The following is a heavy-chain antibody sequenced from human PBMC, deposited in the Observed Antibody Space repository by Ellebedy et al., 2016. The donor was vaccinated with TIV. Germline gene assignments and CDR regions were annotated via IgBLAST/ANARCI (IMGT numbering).Heavy chain of an antibody. CDR2: IKTDGSAT. CDR3: VGFGVFNL. Sequence: PGGSLRLSCAAWGFSFSNFWMSWVRQAPGKGLEWVAHIKTDGSATYYVDSVKGRFTISRENAKNALFLQMDGLRVEDADVYYCVGFGVFNLWGQGAPVTVSS. J-gene: IGHJ5*02. CDR1: GFSFSNFW. D-gene: IGHD3-3*01. V-gene: IGHV3-7*01.